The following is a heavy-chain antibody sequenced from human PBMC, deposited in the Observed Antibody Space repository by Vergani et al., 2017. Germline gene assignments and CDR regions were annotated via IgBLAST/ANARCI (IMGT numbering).Heavy chain of an antibody. D-gene: IGHD1-26*01. V-gene: IGHV3-23*01. CDR3: VKDAGSYENFFDS. CDR2: LTGGGGST. CDR1: VFTFSIYA. J-gene: IGHJ4*02. Sequence: EVQLLESGGSLKPPGGSVRLLCAASVFTFSIYAMHWVRHAPGKGLEWVSALTGGGGSTYYADSFKGRFIISRDNSRDTLYLQMKSLRPEDTATYYCVKDAGSYENFFDSWGQGTLVTVSS.